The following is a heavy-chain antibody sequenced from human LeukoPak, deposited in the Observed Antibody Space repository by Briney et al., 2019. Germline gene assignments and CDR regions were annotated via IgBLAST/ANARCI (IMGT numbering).Heavy chain of an antibody. CDR1: GFTFSSYE. Sequence: GGSLRLSCAASGFTFSSYEMDWVRQAPGKGLEWVSYISSGSTIYDADSVKGRFTISRDNAKNSLYLQMNSLRAEDTAVYYCARESIAVAGAPFDYWGQGTLVTVSS. V-gene: IGHV3-48*03. D-gene: IGHD6-19*01. CDR2: ISSGSTI. J-gene: IGHJ4*02. CDR3: ARESIAVAGAPFDY.